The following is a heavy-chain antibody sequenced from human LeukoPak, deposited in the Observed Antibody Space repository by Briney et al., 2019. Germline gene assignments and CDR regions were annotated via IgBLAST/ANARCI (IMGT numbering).Heavy chain of an antibody. CDR1: GYTFTGYY. D-gene: IGHD1-26*01. Sequence: ASVKVSCKASGYTFTGYYMHWVRQAPGQGLEWMGWINPNSGGTNYAQKFQGRVTMTRDTSINTAYMDLSRLTSDDTAMYYCAKAAYSGSYYPFDWWGQGTLVTVSS. CDR2: INPNSGGT. V-gene: IGHV1-2*02. CDR3: AKAAYSGSYYPFDW. J-gene: IGHJ4*02.